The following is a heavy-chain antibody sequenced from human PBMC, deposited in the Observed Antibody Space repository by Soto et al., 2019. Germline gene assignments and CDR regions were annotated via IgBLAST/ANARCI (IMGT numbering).Heavy chain of an antibody. CDR1: GFTFSSYA. CDR3: AKDPHYDFWSGYYRPWAFDI. V-gene: IGHV3-23*01. J-gene: IGHJ3*02. D-gene: IGHD3-3*01. Sequence: EVQLLESGGGLVQPGGSLRLSCAASGFTFSSYAMSWVRQAPGKGLEWVSAISGSGGSTYYADSVKGRFTISRDNSKNTLYLQMNSLRGEDTAVYYCAKDPHYDFWSGYYRPWAFDIWGQGTMVTVSS. CDR2: ISGSGGST.